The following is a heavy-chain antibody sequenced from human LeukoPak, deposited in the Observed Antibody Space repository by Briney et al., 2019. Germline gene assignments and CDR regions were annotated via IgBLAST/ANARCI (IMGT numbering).Heavy chain of an antibody. V-gene: IGHV3-66*02. D-gene: IGHD1-26*01. CDR3: ARGAPGSGSHY. J-gene: IGHJ4*02. Sequence: PGGSLRLSCAASGFTVSSNYMSWVRQAPGKGMEWVSVIYSGGSTYYADSVKGRFTISRDNSKNTLYLQMNSLRAEDTAVYYCARGAPGSGSHYWGQGTLVTVSS. CDR1: GFTVSSNY. CDR2: IYSGGST.